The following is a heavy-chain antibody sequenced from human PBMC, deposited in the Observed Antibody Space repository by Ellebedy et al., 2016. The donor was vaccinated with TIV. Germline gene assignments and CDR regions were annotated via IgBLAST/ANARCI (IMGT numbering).Heavy chain of an antibody. J-gene: IGHJ4*02. V-gene: IGHV3-48*02. CDR2: ISTSSGDI. D-gene: IGHD6-19*01. CDR3: ASGYSGGWYGIDY. CDR1: GFPFSRYS. Sequence: PGGSLRLSCAASGFPFSRYSMSWVRQAPGKGLEWVSYISTSSGDIFYAVSVKGRFTISRDNAKNSLYLQMNSLRDEDTAFYYCASGYSGGWYGIDYWGQGTLVTISS.